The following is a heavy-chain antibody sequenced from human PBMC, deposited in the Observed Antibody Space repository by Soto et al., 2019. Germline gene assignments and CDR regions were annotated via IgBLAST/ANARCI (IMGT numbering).Heavy chain of an antibody. V-gene: IGHV3-23*01. CDR2: ISGSGGST. D-gene: IGHD3-10*01. CDR3: AKVSGITMVRGVITAPGHLYYFDY. J-gene: IGHJ4*02. Sequence: PGGSLRLSCAASGFTSGSYAMSWVRQAPGKGLEWVSAISGSGGSTYYADSVKGRFTISRDNSKNTLYLQMNSLRAEDTAVYYCAKVSGITMVRGVITAPGHLYYFDYWGQGTLVTVSS. CDR1: GFTSGSYA.